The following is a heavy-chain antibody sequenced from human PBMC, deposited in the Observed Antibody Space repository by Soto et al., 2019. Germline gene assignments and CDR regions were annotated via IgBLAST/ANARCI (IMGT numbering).Heavy chain of an antibody. V-gene: IGHV1-18*01. CDR3: ARASGSSYRFAP. Sequence: QVQLVQSGAEVKKPGASVKVSCKASGYTFTSYGISWVRQAPGQGLEWMGWISAYNGNTNYAQKLQGRVTMTTDTTTGTAYMEVRSLTSDDTAVYYCARASGSSYRFAPWGQRTLVTVSS. CDR2: ISAYNGNT. J-gene: IGHJ5*02. D-gene: IGHD1-26*01. CDR1: GYTFTSYG.